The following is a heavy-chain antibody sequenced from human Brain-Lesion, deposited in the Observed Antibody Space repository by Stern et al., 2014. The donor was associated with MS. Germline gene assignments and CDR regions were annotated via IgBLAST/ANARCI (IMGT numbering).Heavy chain of an antibody. J-gene: IGHJ6*02. Sequence: QVQLVQSGAEVKKPGASVKVSCKTSGYIFTGYYIHWVRQAPGQGLEWMAWINPNTGGQKYAQKVQGRVTMSRDTSISTAYVELSSLTSDDTAVYYCARDQRGITIFGVVTDYYYLGMDVWGQGTTVTVSS. CDR3: ARDQRGITIFGVVTDYYYLGMDV. CDR2: INPNTGGQ. V-gene: IGHV1-2*02. CDR1: GYIFTGYY. D-gene: IGHD3-3*01.